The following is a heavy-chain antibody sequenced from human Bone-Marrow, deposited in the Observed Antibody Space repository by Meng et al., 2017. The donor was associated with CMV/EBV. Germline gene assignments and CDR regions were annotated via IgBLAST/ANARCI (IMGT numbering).Heavy chain of an antibody. CDR3: ASSPDDSSGYYPPNWFDP. D-gene: IGHD3-22*01. V-gene: IGHV4-59*01. Sequence: SETLSLTCAVYGGSFSGYYWSWIRQPPGKGLEWIGYIYYSGSTNYNPSLKSRVTISVDTSKNQFSLKLSSVTAADTAVYYCASSPDDSSGYYPPNWFDPWGQGTLVTVSS. CDR2: IYYSGST. J-gene: IGHJ5*02. CDR1: GGSFSGYY.